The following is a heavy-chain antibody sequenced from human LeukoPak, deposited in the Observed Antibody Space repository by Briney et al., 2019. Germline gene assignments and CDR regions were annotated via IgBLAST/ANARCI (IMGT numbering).Heavy chain of an antibody. CDR2: IGLHGYPL. CDR3: ARKDFSSGSFTY. CDR1: GFNFNPYY. J-gene: IGHJ4*01. V-gene: IGHV3-11*04. D-gene: IGHD6-19*01. Sequence: GGSLRLSCVVSGFNFNPYYMSWIRQAPGKGLEWISYIGLHGYPLDYADSVKGRFTISRDNAKDSLYLDMTSLTAEDTAVYYCARKDFSSGSFTYWGHGTLVTVSS.